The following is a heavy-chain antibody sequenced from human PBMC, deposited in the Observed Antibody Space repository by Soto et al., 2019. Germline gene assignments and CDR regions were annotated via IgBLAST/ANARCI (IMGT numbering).Heavy chain of an antibody. CDR2: IYPGDSDA. CDR3: ARRDYYDGSGYDFYYFDY. J-gene: IGHJ4*02. V-gene: IGHV5-51*01. CDR1: GYSFPNYW. Sequence: PGESLKISCKGSGYSFPNYWIGWVRQMPGKGLEWMGIIYPGDSDARYSPSFRGQVTISADKSISTAYLQWTSLKASDTAIYYCARRDYYDGSGYDFYYFDYWGQGTPVTVSS. D-gene: IGHD3-22*01.